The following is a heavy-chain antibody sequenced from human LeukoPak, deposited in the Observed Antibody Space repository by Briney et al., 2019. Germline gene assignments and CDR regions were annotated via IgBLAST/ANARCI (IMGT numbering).Heavy chain of an antibody. J-gene: IGHJ4*02. D-gene: IGHD3-10*01. CDR1: GFPFSTYS. CDR2: IGSSSSHI. CDR3: AKRGVVIRVILVGFHKEAYYFDS. V-gene: IGHV3-21*04. Sequence: PGGSLRLSCAGSGFPFSTYSMNWVRQAPGKGLEWVSSIGSSSSHIYYAGSVKGRFTTSRDNAKNSLYLQMNSLGAEDTAVYFCAKRGVVIRVILVGFHKEAYYFDSWGQGALVTVSS.